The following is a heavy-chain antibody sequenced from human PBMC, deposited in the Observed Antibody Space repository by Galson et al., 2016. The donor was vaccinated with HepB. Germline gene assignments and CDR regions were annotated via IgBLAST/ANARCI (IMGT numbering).Heavy chain of an antibody. Sequence: SVKVSCKVSGHTFIELSMHWVRQAPGKGLEWMGGFDPEDGETIYAQKFQGRVTMTEDTATDTAYMELSTLRSEDTAVYYCLTGDYGGNSEYDYGMDVWGQGTLVTVSS. CDR2: FDPEDGET. V-gene: IGHV1-24*01. J-gene: IGHJ6*01. CDR3: LTGDYGGNSEYDYGMDV. D-gene: IGHD4-23*01. CDR1: GHTFIELS.